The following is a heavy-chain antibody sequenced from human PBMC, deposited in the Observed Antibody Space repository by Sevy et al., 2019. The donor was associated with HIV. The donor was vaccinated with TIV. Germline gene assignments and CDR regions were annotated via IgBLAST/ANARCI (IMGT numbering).Heavy chain of an antibody. CDR1: GFTVSSNY. J-gene: IGHJ4*02. V-gene: IGHV3-53*01. CDR3: ARGLYSYGYNY. D-gene: IGHD5-18*01. CDR2: IYSGGST. Sequence: GGSLRLSCAASGFTVSSNYMSWVRQAPGKGLEWVSVIYSGGSTYYADSVKGRFTISRDNSKNTLFLQMNSLRAEDTAVYYCARGLYSYGYNYWGQGTLVTVSS.